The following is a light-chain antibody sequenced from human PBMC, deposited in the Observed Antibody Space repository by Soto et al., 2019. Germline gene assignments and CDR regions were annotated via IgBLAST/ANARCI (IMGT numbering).Light chain of an antibody. CDR1: QSVSSDY. Sequence: ETVFTQSPCTLSLSPGERATLSCRASQSVSSDYLAWYQQKPGQPPRLLIYGASSRATGIPDRFSGSGSGTDFTLTISRLEPEDFAVYYCQQYGSSLITFGQGTRLEIK. CDR2: GAS. V-gene: IGKV3-20*01. CDR3: QQYGSSLIT. J-gene: IGKJ5*01.